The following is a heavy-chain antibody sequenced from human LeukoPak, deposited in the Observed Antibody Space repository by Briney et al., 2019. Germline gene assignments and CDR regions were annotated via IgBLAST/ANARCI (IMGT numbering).Heavy chain of an antibody. CDR3: AKTSDQLLYSKFDF. V-gene: IGHV3-30*02. J-gene: IGHJ4*02. CDR2: IEYDGSFK. CDR1: GFTFSFYG. Sequence: GGSLRLSCATSGFTFSFYGMHWVRQAPGKGLEWVAFIEYDGSFKFYADSVQGRFSISRDNSKNTLFLQMNSLRADDTAVYYCAKTSDQLLYSKFDFWGQGTLVTVSS. D-gene: IGHD2-2*02.